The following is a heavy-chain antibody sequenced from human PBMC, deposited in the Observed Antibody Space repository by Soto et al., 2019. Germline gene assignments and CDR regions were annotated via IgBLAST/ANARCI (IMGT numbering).Heavy chain of an antibody. Sequence: GGSLRLSCAASGFTFSSYAMHWVRQAPGKGLEWVAVISYDGSNKYYADSVKGRFTISRDNSKNTLYLQMNSLRAEDTAVYYCAREETYYYDSSGLPPFDYWGQGTLVTVSS. V-gene: IGHV3-30-3*01. CDR1: GFTFSSYA. D-gene: IGHD3-22*01. J-gene: IGHJ4*02. CDR3: AREETYYYDSSGLPPFDY. CDR2: ISYDGSNK.